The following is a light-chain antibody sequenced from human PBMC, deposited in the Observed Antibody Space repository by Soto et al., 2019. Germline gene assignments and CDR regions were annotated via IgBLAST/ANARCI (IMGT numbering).Light chain of an antibody. Sequence: DIQMTQSPSTLSASVGDRVTITCRASQSISSWLAWYQQNPGKAPKLLIYKASSLESGVPSRFSGRGSGTEFTLTISSLQPDDFATYYCQQYDSYWTFGQGTKVEVK. V-gene: IGKV1-5*03. CDR1: QSISSW. J-gene: IGKJ1*01. CDR2: KAS. CDR3: QQYDSYWT.